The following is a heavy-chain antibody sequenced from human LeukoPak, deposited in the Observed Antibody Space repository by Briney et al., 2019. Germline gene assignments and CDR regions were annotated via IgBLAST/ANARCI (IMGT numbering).Heavy chain of an antibody. V-gene: IGHV4-4*07. J-gene: IGHJ5*02. Sequence: SETLSLTCTVSGGSISDYYWTWIRQPTGKGLEWIGRMSITGTTDYNPSLKSRVTISVETSKNQFSLKLKSVTAADTAVYYCARGGYYGSGNDFRFDPWGQGTLVTVSS. D-gene: IGHD3-10*01. CDR1: GGSISDYY. CDR2: MSITGTT. CDR3: ARGGYYGSGNDFRFDP.